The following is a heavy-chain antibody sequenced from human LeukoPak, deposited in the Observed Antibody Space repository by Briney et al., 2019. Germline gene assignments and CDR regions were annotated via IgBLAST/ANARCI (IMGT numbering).Heavy chain of an antibody. CDR1: GGTFSSYA. CDR2: ISAYTGNT. Sequence: ASVKVSCKASGGTFSSYAISWVRQAPGQGLEWMGWISAYTGNTNYAQNLQGRVTMTTDTSTSTAYMELRSLRSDDTAVYYCARAPENSGDDYFDCWGQRTLVTVSS. V-gene: IGHV1-18*01. J-gene: IGHJ4*02. D-gene: IGHD5-12*01. CDR3: ARAPENSGDDYFDC.